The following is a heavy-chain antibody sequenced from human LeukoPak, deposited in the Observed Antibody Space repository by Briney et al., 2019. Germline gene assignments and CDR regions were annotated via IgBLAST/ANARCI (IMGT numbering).Heavy chain of an antibody. Sequence: AGGSLRLSCAASGFAFPNYAMNWIRQAPGEGLEWVSGVSGDGAGMYYADSVKGRFTVSRDNSENTLSLQMDILRAEDTAVYYCVKNGLRSLFTVYNWFDSWGQGTLVTVSS. V-gene: IGHV3-23*01. D-gene: IGHD2-8*01. CDR2: VSGDGAGM. CDR3: VKNGLRSLFTVYNWFDS. J-gene: IGHJ5*01. CDR1: GFAFPNYA.